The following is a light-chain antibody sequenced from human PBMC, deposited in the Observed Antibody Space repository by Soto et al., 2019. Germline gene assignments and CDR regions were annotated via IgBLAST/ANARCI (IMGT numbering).Light chain of an antibody. J-gene: IGKJ1*01. CDR2: GAS. Sequence: LTQSPAPVSVSPGEGATLSCRASQNIGTNLAWYQQKPGQAPRLLIYGASSRATGIPDRFSGSGSGTDFTLTISRLEPEDVAVYYCQQYGSSPWTFGQGTKVDIK. V-gene: IGKV3-20*01. CDR3: QQYGSSPWT. CDR1: QNIGTN.